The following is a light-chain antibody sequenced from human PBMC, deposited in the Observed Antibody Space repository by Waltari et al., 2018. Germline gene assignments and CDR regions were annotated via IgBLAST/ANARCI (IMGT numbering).Light chain of an antibody. J-gene: IGLJ1*01. CDR2: DVS. Sequence: QSALTQPASVSGSPGQSITISCTGTSSDVGGYNYVSWYQQHPGKAPKLMIYDVSKRPSGVSNRFSGSKSGNTASLTISGLQAEDEADYYCCSYAGNYVFGTGTKVTVL. V-gene: IGLV2-23*02. CDR3: CSYAGNYV. CDR1: SSDVGGYNY.